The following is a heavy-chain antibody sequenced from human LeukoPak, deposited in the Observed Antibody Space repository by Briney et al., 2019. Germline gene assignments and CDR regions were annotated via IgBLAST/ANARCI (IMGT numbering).Heavy chain of an antibody. CDR2: IGGNGGST. J-gene: IGHJ6*02. V-gene: IGHV3-23*01. Sequence: PGGSLRLSCAASRFTFSNYAMSWVRQAPGKGLEWVSAIGGNGGSTYYADSVKGRFTISRDNAKNSLYLQMNSLRAEDTAVYYCARDEATYYYYYGMDVWGQGTTVTVSS. CDR1: RFTFSNYA. CDR3: ARDEATYYYYYGMDV.